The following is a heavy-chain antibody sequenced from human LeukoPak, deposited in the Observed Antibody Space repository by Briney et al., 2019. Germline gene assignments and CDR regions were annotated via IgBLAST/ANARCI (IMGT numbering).Heavy chain of an antibody. CDR2: IYTSGST. V-gene: IGHV4-4*07. CDR1: GGSISSYY. J-gene: IGHJ3*02. CDR3: ARHSTSYYDFWSGYYDAFDI. Sequence: PSETLSLTCTVSGGSISSYYWSWIRQPAGKGLEWIGRIYTSGSTNYNPSLKSRVTMSVDTSKNQFSLKLSSVTAADTAVYYCARHSTSYYDFWSGYYDAFDIWGQGTMVTVSS. D-gene: IGHD3-3*01.